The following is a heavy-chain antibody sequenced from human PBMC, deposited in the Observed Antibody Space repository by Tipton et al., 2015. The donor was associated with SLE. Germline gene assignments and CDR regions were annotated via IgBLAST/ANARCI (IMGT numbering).Heavy chain of an antibody. CDR3: AKDGEYYYGSGLEYFHH. V-gene: IGHV3-23*01. CDR1: GFTFSSYA. J-gene: IGHJ1*01. Sequence: GSLRLSCAASGFTFSSYAMSWVRQAPGKGLEWVSTITGSGGSTYYADSVKGRFTISRDNSKNTLYLQMNSLRAEDTAVYYCAKDGEYYYGSGLEYFHHWGQGTLVTVSS. D-gene: IGHD3-10*01. CDR2: ITGSGGST.